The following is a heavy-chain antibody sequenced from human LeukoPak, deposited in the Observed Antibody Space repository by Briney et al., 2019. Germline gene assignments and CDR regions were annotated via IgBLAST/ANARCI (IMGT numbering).Heavy chain of an antibody. J-gene: IGHJ3*02. V-gene: IGHV4-34*01. D-gene: IGHD6-19*01. CDR3: ATKLHSSGWANDAFDI. CDR1: GGSFSGYY. Sequence: SETLSLTCAVYGGSFSGYYWSWIRQPPGKGLEWIGEINHSGSTNYNPSLKSRVTISVDTSKNQFSLKLSSVTAADTAVYYCATKLHSSGWANDAFDIWGQGTMVTVSS. CDR2: INHSGST.